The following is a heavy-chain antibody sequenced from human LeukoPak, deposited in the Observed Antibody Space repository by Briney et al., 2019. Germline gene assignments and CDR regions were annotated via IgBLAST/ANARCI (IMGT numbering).Heavy chain of an antibody. CDR3: AKGPQPHFDY. CDR2: IRYDGSNK. J-gene: IGHJ4*02. Sequence: GGSLRLSCAASGFTFSDYGMHWVRQAPGKGLEWVAFIRYDGSNKYYADSVKGRFTISRDNSKNTLYLQMNSLRAEDTAVYYCAKGPQPHFDYWGQGTLVTVSS. CDR1: GFTFSDYG. D-gene: IGHD2-2*01. V-gene: IGHV3-30*02.